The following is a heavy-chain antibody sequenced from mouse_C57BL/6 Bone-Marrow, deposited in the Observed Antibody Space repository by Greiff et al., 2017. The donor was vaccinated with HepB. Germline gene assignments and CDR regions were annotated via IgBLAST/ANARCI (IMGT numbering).Heavy chain of an antibody. J-gene: IGHJ3*01. D-gene: IGHD3-3*01. Sequence: VQLQQSGAELVKPGASVKLSCKASGYTFTSYWMQWVKQRPGQGLEWIGEIDPSDSYTNYNQKFKGKATLTVDTSSSTAYMQLSSLTSEDSAVYYCARSGLGGFAYWGQGTLVTVSA. CDR3: ARSGLGGFAY. CDR2: IDPSDSYT. CDR1: GYTFTSYW. V-gene: IGHV1-50*01.